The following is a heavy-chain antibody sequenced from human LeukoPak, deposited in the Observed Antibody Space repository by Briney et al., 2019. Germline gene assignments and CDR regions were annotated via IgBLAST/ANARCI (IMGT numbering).Heavy chain of an antibody. V-gene: IGHV5-51*01. CDR1: GYNFANYW. Sequence: GESLKISCKGSGYNFANYWIAWVRQMPGKGLEWMGIIDPRDSKTKYSPSFEGQVTMSVDESANTAYLQWSSLKASDTAMYYCARSDCGGDCDGSGGFDYWGQGTLVTVSS. D-gene: IGHD2-21*02. CDR2: IDPRDSKT. J-gene: IGHJ4*02. CDR3: ARSDCGGDCDGSGGFDY.